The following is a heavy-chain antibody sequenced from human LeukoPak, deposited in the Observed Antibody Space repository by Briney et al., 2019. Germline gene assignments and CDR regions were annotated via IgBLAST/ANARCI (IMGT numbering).Heavy chain of an antibody. V-gene: IGHV3-21*01. CDR3: ARGAYGDFDY. CDR2: ISSSSSYI. Sequence: GGSLRLSCSASGFTFSSFAMNWVRQAPGKGLEWVSSISSSSSYIYYADSVKGRFTISRDNAKNSLYLQMNSLRAEDTAVYYCARGAYGDFDYWGQGTLVTVSS. CDR1: GFTFSSFA. D-gene: IGHD4-17*01. J-gene: IGHJ4*02.